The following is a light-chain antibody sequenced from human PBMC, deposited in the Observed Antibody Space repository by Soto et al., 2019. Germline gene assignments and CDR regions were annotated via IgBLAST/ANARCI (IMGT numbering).Light chain of an antibody. Sequence: DIQMTQSPSTLSASVGDRVTITCRASQSISSWLAWYQQKPGKAPKLLIYKTSSLESGVPSRFSGSVSGTEFTLTISSLQPDDFATYSCQHYDAYSYTFGQGTKLAIK. J-gene: IGKJ2*01. CDR3: QHYDAYSYT. V-gene: IGKV1-5*03. CDR1: QSISSW. CDR2: KTS.